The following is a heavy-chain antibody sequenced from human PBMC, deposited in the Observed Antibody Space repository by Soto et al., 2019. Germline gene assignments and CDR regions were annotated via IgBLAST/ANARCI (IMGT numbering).Heavy chain of an antibody. CDR1: GFTFSSYA. V-gene: IGHV3-23*01. J-gene: IGHJ4*02. CDR2: ISGSGGST. CDR3: AKDRSYSSGWYDY. D-gene: IGHD6-19*01. Sequence: GSVRLSCAASGFTFSSYAMCWVRQAQGKGLEWVSAISGSGGSTYYAGSVKGRFTISRDNSKNTLYLQMNSLRAEDTAVYYCAKDRSYSSGWYDYWGQGTLVTVSS.